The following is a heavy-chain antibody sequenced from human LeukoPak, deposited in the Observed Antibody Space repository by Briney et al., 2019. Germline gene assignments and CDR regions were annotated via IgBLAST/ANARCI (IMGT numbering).Heavy chain of an antibody. CDR3: ARALRYFDWLSTSPEYNWFDP. V-gene: IGHV3-48*01. J-gene: IGHJ5*02. CDR2: ISSSSSTI. D-gene: IGHD3-9*01. Sequence: PVGSLRLSCAASGFTFSSYSMNWVRQAPGKGLEWVSYISSSSSTIYYADSVKGRFTISRDNAKNSLYLQMNSLRAEDTAVYYCARALRYFDWLSTSPEYNWFDPWGQGTLVTVSS. CDR1: GFTFSSYS.